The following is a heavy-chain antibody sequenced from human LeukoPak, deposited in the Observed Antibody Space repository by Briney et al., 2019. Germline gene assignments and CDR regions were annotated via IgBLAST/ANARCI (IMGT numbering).Heavy chain of an antibody. CDR3: AKGPRIEAYYFDY. Sequence: QAGGSLRLSCAASGFTFSSYAMSWVRQAPGKGLEWVSAISGSGGSTYYADSVKGRFTISRGNSKNTLYLQMNSLRAEDTAVFYCAKGPRIEAYYFDYWGQGTLVTVSS. CDR1: GFTFSSYA. J-gene: IGHJ4*02. CDR2: ISGSGGST. V-gene: IGHV3-23*01. D-gene: IGHD6-25*01.